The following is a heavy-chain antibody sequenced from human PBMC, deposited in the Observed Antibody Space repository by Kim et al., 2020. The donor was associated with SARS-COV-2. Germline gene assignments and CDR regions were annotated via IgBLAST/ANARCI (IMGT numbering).Heavy chain of an antibody. Sequence: GGSLRLSCAASGFTFSSYEMNWVRQAPGKGLEWVSYISSSNTIYYADSVRGRFAISRDNAKNSLYLQMNNLRAEDTDVYYCARKLDYWGQGALVTVSS. V-gene: IGHV3-48*03. CDR1: GFTFSSYE. CDR3: ARKLDY. CDR2: ISSSNTI. J-gene: IGHJ4*02.